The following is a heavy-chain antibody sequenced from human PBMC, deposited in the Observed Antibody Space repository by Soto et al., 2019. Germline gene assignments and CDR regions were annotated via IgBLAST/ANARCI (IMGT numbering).Heavy chain of an antibody. Sequence: GASVKVSCKASGYTFTSYAMHWVRQAPGQRLEWMGWINAGNGNTKYSQKFQGRVTVTRDTSASTAYMELSSLRSEDTAVYYCARGQDNWGWGDYWGQGTLVTVSS. V-gene: IGHV1-3*01. D-gene: IGHD7-27*01. J-gene: IGHJ4*02. CDR1: GYTFTSYA. CDR2: INAGNGNT. CDR3: ARGQDNWGWGDY.